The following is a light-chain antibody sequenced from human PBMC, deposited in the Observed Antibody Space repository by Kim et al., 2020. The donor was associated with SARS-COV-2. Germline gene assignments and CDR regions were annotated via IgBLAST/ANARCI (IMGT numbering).Light chain of an antibody. Sequence: SYELTQPPSVSVSPGQTASITCSGDKLGDKYACWYHQKPGQSPVLVIYQDSKRPSGIPERFSGSNSGNTATLTISGTQAMDEADNYCQAWDSRTAIFGGG. CDR3: QAWDSRTAI. V-gene: IGLV3-1*01. J-gene: IGLJ2*01. CDR1: KLGDKY. CDR2: QDS.